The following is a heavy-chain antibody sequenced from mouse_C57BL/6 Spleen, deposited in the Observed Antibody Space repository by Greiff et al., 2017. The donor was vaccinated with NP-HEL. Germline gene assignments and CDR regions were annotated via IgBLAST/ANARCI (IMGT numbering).Heavy chain of an antibody. D-gene: IGHD6-1*01. CDR3: ARRTLNWYFDV. V-gene: IGHV5-16*01. CDR2: INYDGSST. Sequence: EVKVVESEGGLVQPGSSMKLSCTASGFTFSDYYMAWVRQVPEKGLEWVANINYDGSSTYYLDSLKSRFIISRDNAKNILYLQMSSLKSEDTATYYCARRTLNWYFDVWGTGTTVTVSS. CDR1: GFTFSDYY. J-gene: IGHJ1*03.